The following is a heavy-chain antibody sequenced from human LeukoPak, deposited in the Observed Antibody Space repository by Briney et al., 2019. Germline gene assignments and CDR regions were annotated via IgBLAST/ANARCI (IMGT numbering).Heavy chain of an antibody. CDR3: ARVGAHCTGNSCYGWFDP. D-gene: IGHD2-2*01. V-gene: IGHV4-59*02. Sequence: SETLSLTCSVSGGSVSSSYWSWIRQPPGKGLEWIGYIFYTGITNYNPSLKSRVTISLDTSKNQFSLKLNSVTAADMAVYYCARVGAHCTGNSCYGWFDPWGQGTLVTVSS. CDR2: IFYTGIT. CDR1: GGSVSSSY. J-gene: IGHJ5*02.